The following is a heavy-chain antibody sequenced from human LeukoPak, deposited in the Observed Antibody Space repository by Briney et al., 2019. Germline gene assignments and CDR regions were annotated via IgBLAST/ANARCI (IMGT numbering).Heavy chain of an antibody. J-gene: IGHJ4*02. CDR3: ARGMVVVAATPTDFDY. CDR2: ISYSGST. Sequence: SETLSPTCTVSGGSISSYFWSWIRQPPGKGLEWIGYISYSGSTNYNPSLKSRVTISVDTSKNQFSLKLSSVTAADTAVYYCARGMVVVAATPTDFDYWGQGTLVTVSS. V-gene: IGHV4-59*01. CDR1: GGSISSYF. D-gene: IGHD2-15*01.